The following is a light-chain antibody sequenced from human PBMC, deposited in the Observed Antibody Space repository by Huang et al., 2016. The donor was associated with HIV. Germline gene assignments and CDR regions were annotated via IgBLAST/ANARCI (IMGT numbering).Light chain of an antibody. J-gene: IGKJ1*01. V-gene: IGKV1-39*01. Sequence: DIQMTQSPSSLSASVGDRVTITCRTSQSIGIYLNWYLQKPGKAPKLRINAASPLQSVFPARFSGGGSGTHFTRTISSLQPEDFSIYYCQQSFSSPWTFGQGTKVDI. CDR2: AAS. CDR3: QQSFSSPWT. CDR1: QSIGIY.